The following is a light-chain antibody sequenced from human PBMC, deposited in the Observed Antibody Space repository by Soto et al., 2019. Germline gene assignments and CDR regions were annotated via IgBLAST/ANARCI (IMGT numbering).Light chain of an antibody. CDR2: EVS. CDR3: SSFAGNNIVV. J-gene: IGLJ2*01. V-gene: IGLV2-8*01. CDR1: SSDVGGYNY. Sequence: QSVLTQPPSASGSPGQSVTISCTGTSSDVGGYNYVSWYQQHPGKAPKLMISEVSKRPSGVPDRFSGSKSGNTASLTVSGLQAEDEAEYYCSSFAGNNIVVFGGGTKVTVL.